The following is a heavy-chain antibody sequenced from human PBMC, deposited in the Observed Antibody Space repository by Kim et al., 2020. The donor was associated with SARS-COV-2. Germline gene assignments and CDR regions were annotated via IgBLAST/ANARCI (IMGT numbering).Heavy chain of an antibody. D-gene: IGHD6-13*01. CDR1: GFTFSSYG. V-gene: IGHV3-30*18. CDR2: ISYDGSNK. J-gene: IGHJ6*02. Sequence: GGSLRLSCAASGFTFSSYGMHWVRQAPGKGLEWVAVISYDGSNKYYADSVKGRFTISRDNSKNTLYLQMNSLRAEDTAVYYCAKGYSSSLDYGMDVWGQGTTVTVSS. CDR3: AKGYSSSLDYGMDV.